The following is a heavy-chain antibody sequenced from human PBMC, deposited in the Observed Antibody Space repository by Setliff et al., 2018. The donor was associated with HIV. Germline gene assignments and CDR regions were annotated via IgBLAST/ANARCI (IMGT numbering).Heavy chain of an antibody. J-gene: IGHJ5*02. V-gene: IGHV3-23*01. CDR1: GFTFSRYA. Sequence: PGESLKISCAASGFTFSRYAMSWVRQAPGKGLEWVSSISGSGGSTYYAESVKGRFTISRDNSKNTLYLQMNSLRPEDTAVYYCAKTDSSSWLNPYNWFDPWG. D-gene: IGHD6-13*01. CDR3: AKTDSSSWLNPYNWFDP. CDR2: ISGSGGST.